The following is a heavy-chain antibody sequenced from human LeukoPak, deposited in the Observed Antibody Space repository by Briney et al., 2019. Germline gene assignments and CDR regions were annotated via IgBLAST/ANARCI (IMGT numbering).Heavy chain of an antibody. CDR1: GFTFSNYG. D-gene: IGHD1-1*01. CDR2: ISYDGSSK. V-gene: IGHV3-30*18. CDR3: AKALSVLDTFDY. Sequence: PGKSLRLSCAASGFTFSNYGMHWVRQAPGKGLEWVAIISYDGSSKYYADSVKGRFTISRDNSKNTLYLQMNSLKPEDTAVYYCAKALSVLDTFDYWGQGTLVTVST. J-gene: IGHJ4*02.